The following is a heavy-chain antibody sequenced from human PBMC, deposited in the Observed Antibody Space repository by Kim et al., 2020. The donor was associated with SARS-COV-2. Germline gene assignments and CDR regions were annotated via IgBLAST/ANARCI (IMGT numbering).Heavy chain of an antibody. CDR2: GDSI. J-gene: IGHJ4*02. D-gene: IGHD5-12*01. Sequence: GDSISYAEKFQGRVTMTRDTSTSTVFLELSSLRSEDTAVYYCATEYSDLGYWGQGTLVTVSS. V-gene: IGHV1-46*01. CDR3: ATEYSDLGY.